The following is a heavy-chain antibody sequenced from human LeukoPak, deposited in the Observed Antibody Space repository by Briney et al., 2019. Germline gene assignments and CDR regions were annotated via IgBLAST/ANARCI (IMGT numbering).Heavy chain of an antibody. CDR3: ARVYYGRTYDYWYFDL. CDR1: GGAISSYY. V-gene: IGHV4-59*01. Sequence: SETLSLTCTVSGGAISSYYWSWIRQPPGKGLEWIGYIYYSGRTNYNPSLKSRVTMSLDTSKNQFSLKLSSVTAADTAVYFCARVYYGRTYDYWYFDLRGRGTLVTVSS. J-gene: IGHJ2*01. CDR2: IYYSGRT. D-gene: IGHD3-10*01.